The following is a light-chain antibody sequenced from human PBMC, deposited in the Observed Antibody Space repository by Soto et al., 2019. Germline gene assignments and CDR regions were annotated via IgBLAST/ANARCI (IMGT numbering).Light chain of an antibody. Sequence: QSVLTQPPSVSGAPGQRVTISCTGSSSNIGANFHVHWYQHLPGTAPKLLIYINKNRPSEVPDRFSGSKSGTSASLAITGLQAEDEGDYYCQSYDNNLSGSVFGTGTKVTVL. V-gene: IGLV1-40*01. CDR3: QSYDNNLSGSV. J-gene: IGLJ1*01. CDR2: INK. CDR1: SSNIGANFH.